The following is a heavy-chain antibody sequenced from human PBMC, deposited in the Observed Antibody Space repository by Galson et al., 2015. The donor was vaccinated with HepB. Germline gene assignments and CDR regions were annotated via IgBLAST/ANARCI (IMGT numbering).Heavy chain of an antibody. Sequence: SVKVSCKASGFTFTSSAMQWVRQARGQRLEWIGWIVVGSGNTNYAQKFQERVTITRDMSTSTAYMELSSLRSEDTAVYYCAAGYYDSSGYFVDAFDIWGQGSMVTVSS. CDR1: GFTFTSSA. J-gene: IGHJ3*02. CDR2: IVVGSGNT. CDR3: AAGYYDSSGYFVDAFDI. D-gene: IGHD3-22*01. V-gene: IGHV1-58*02.